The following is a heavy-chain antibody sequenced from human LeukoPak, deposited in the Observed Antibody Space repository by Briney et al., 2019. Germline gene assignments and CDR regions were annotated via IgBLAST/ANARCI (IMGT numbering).Heavy chain of an antibody. CDR3: AKERAPGWFDP. CDR2: ISYDGSNK. V-gene: IGHV3-30*18. Sequence: GGSLRLSCAASGFTFSIYGMHWVRQAPGKGLECVAVISYDGSNKYYGDSVNGRYTISRDNYKNTQYLQMNSQRTEDTAVYYCAKERAPGWFDPWGQGTLVTVSS. CDR1: GFTFSIYG. J-gene: IGHJ5*02. D-gene: IGHD3-10*01.